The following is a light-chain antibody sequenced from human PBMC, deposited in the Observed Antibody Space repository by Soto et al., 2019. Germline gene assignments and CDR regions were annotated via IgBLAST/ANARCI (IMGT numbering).Light chain of an antibody. J-gene: IGLJ1*01. CDR3: AARDDRLNGHV. V-gene: IGLV1-44*01. CDR1: GSNVGSNG. Sequence: QSVLTQPPSLSATPGQRVTISCSGGGSNVGSNGVEWFQQLPGAAPQLLIYSDTERPPGVPDRFSGSRAGTSASLAISGLQSEDEADYYCAARDDRLNGHVFGTGTKVTVL. CDR2: SDT.